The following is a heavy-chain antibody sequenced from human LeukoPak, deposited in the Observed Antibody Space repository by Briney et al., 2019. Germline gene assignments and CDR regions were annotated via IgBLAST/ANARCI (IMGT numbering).Heavy chain of an antibody. D-gene: IGHD3-9*01. Sequence: GGSLRLSCAVSGLTFSNSAMSWVRQAPGKGLEWVSAISVGSDVIYYADSVKGRFAISRDNSKHTVYLQMVSLRAEDTAVYYCAKSHVSTATGTGRYFDYWGQGTLVTVSS. CDR3: AKSHVSTATGTGRYFDY. CDR1: GLTFSNSA. CDR2: ISVGSDVI. J-gene: IGHJ4*02. V-gene: IGHV3-23*01.